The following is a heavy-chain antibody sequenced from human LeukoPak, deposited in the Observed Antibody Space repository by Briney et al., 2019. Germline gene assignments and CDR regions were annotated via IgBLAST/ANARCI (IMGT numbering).Heavy chain of an antibody. CDR2: ISSSSSYI. Sequence: GGSLRLSCAASGFTFSSYSMNWVRQAPGKGLEWVSSISSSSSYIYYADSVKGRFTISRDNAKNSLYLQMNSLRAEDTAVYYCARGPTDIVLMVYTIEGIDYWGQGTLVTVSS. V-gene: IGHV3-21*01. J-gene: IGHJ4*02. CDR1: GFTFSSYS. D-gene: IGHD2-8*01. CDR3: ARGPTDIVLMVYTIEGIDY.